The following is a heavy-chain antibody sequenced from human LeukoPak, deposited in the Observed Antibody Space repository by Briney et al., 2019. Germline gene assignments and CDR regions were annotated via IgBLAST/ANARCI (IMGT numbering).Heavy chain of an antibody. CDR2: LHHTASA. J-gene: IGHJ5*02. CDR1: GGSISGYY. Sequence: SETLSLTCSVSGGSISGYYWSWLRQAPGKGLEWMGFLHHTASATYNPSLESRVTTSMDTSKNQFSLKLSSVTAADTALYYCASGVLSGSSSGLVWFDPWGHGTLVTVSS. CDR3: ASGVLSGSSSGLVWFDP. V-gene: IGHV4-59*08. D-gene: IGHD6-6*01.